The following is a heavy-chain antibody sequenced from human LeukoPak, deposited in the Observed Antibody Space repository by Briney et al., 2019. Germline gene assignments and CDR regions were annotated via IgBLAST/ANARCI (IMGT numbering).Heavy chain of an antibody. Sequence: GASVKVSCTASGYTFTSYDINWVRQATGQGLEWMGWMNPNSVNTGYAQKFQGRVTMTRNTSISTAYMELSSLRSEDTAVYYCARGKGAGPELRNWFDPWGQGTLVTVSS. CDR3: ARGKGAGPELRNWFDP. V-gene: IGHV1-8*01. D-gene: IGHD1-7*01. J-gene: IGHJ5*02. CDR1: GYTFTSYD. CDR2: MNPNSVNT.